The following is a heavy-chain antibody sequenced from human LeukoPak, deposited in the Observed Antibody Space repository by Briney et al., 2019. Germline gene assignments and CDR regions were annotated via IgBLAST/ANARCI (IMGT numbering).Heavy chain of an antibody. Sequence: ASVNVSCKASGYTFTGYYMHWVRQAPGQGLEWMGWINPNSGGTNYAQKFQGRVTMTRDTSISTAYMELSRLRSDDTAVYYCARGDSGYDFSAVNYWGQGTLVTVSS. CDR2: INPNSGGT. CDR1: GYTFTGYY. D-gene: IGHD5-12*01. V-gene: IGHV1-2*02. J-gene: IGHJ4*02. CDR3: ARGDSGYDFSAVNY.